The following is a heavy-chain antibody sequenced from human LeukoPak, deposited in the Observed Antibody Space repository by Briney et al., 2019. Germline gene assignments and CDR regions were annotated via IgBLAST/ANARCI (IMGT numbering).Heavy chain of an antibody. D-gene: IGHD1-1*01. J-gene: IGHJ4*02. Sequence: GGSLRLSCSASGFTFTSHVMHWVSQAPGKGLQYVSGISMNVQTTYYAGSVKGRFTISRDSSKNTVYLQMNSLTAEDTAVYYCVREGLERRTNFDYWGQGTLVSVSS. V-gene: IGHV3-64D*06. CDR1: GFTFTSHV. CDR2: ISMNVQTT. CDR3: VREGLERRTNFDY.